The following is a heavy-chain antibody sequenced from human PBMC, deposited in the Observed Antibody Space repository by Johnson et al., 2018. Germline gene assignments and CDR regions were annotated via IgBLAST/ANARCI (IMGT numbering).Heavy chain of an antibody. CDR2: IKSKSDGGTT. D-gene: IGHD2-15*01. J-gene: IGHJ1*01. V-gene: IGHV3-15*01. CDR3: AREDSPYHREYFRH. CDR1: GFTFNTAW. Sequence: VQLVESGGGLVNPGGSLRLSCLVSGFTFNTAWMSWVRQAPGKGLEWVGRIKSKSDGGTTDYGAPVKGRFAISRDGSRSPLYLQMHSLTVEDTAIYYWAREDSPYHREYFRHWGQGTLVLVSS.